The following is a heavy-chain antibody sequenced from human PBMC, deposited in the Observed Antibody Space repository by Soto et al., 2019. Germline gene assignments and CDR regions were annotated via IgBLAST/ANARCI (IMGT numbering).Heavy chain of an antibody. J-gene: IGHJ4*02. CDR3: GRGVGGGHFDY. CDR1: SGSVSSDSYY. Sequence: SETLSLTCTVSSGSVSSDSYYWSWIRQPPGKGLEWIGYIFYSGSTNYNPSLKSRVTISVATSKNQFSLKLSSVTAADTAVYSWGRGVGGGHFDYWGRGTLVT. D-gene: IGHD3-16*01. V-gene: IGHV4-61*01. CDR2: IFYSGST.